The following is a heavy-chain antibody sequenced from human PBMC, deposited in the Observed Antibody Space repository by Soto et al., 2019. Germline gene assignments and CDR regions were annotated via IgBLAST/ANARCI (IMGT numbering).Heavy chain of an antibody. CDR3: ARDSSMTYYYGMDF. CDR1: GGSVNSGSYY. J-gene: IGHJ6*02. CDR2: IYYSGST. V-gene: IGHV4-61*01. Sequence: QLQESGPGLVKPSETLSLTCTVSGGSVNSGSYYWSWLRQSTGKGLEWIGYIYYSGSTNSNPSLKSRVTIPLDTSKNQFSLKLSSVTAADTSVYYCARDSSMTYYYGMDFWGQGTTVTVSS.